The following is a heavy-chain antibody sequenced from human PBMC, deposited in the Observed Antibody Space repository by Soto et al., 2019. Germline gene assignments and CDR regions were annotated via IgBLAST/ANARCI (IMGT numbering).Heavy chain of an antibody. V-gene: IGHV3-23*01. D-gene: IGHD1-7*01. CDR3: TKGNWNYYFDY. CDR2: ISDSGVST. J-gene: IGHJ4*02. CDR1: GFTFSSYA. Sequence: EVQLLESGGGLVQPGGSLKLSCAASGFTFSSYAMTWVRQAPGKGLDWVSAISDSGVSTHYADSVKGRFTISRDNSKNNLYLQMNSLRAEDTAVYYCTKGNWNYYFDYWGQGTLVTVSS.